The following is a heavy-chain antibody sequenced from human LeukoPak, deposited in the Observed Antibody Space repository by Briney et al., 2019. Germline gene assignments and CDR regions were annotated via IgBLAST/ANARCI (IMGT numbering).Heavy chain of an antibody. V-gene: IGHV3-23*01. D-gene: IGHD6-19*01. Sequence: PGGSLRLXCAASGFTFSRYWMSWVRQAPGKGLEWVSAISASGGNTYYADSVKGRFTISRDNSKNTLYLQLNGLRAEDTAVYYCAEDRIAVDGTDRFEYFDYWGQGTLVTVSS. CDR1: GFTFSRYW. CDR3: AEDRIAVDGTDRFEYFDY. CDR2: ISASGGNT. J-gene: IGHJ4*02.